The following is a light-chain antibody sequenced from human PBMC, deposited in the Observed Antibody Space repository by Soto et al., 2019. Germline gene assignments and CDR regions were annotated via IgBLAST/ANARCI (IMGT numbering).Light chain of an antibody. V-gene: IGLV2-23*01. CDR1: SSDVGSYNL. CDR2: EGS. CDR3: CSYAGRSTLV. Sequence: QYALTQPASVSGSPGQSITISCTGSSSDVGSYNLVSWHQQYPGKAPKLMIYEGSKRPSAVSNRFSGSKSGNTASLTISGLQAEDEADYYCCSYAGRSTLVFGGGTKLTVL. J-gene: IGLJ3*02.